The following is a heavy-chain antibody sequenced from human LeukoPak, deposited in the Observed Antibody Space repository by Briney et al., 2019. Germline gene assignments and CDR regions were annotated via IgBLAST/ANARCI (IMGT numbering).Heavy chain of an antibody. J-gene: IGHJ4*02. V-gene: IGHV1-69*04. CDR1: GGTFSSYA. CDR2: VIPILGIA. CDR3: ASGTYDYVWGSLDY. D-gene: IGHD3-16*01. Sequence: SVKVSCKASGGTFSSYAISWVRQAPGQGLEWMGRVIPILGIANYAQKFQGRVTITADKSTSTAYMELSSLRSEDTAVYYCASGTYDYVWGSLDYWGQGTLVTVSS.